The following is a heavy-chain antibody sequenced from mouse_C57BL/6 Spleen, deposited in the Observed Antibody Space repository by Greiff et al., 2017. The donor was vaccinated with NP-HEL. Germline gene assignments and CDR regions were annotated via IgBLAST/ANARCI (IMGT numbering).Heavy chain of an antibody. CDR1: GYAFSSSW. D-gene: IGHD1-1*01. CDR3: ARSGARITTVVEDFDV. CDR2: IYPGDGDT. Sequence: QVQLQQSGPELVKPGASVKISCKASGYAFSSSWMNWVKQRPGKGLEWIGRIYPGDGDTNYNGKFKGKATLTADKSSSTAYMQLSGLTSEDSAVXFCARSGARITTVVEDFDVWGTGTTVTVSS. J-gene: IGHJ1*03. V-gene: IGHV1-82*01.